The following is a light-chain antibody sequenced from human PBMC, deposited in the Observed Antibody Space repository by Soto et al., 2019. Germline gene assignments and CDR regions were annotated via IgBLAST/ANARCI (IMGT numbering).Light chain of an antibody. V-gene: IGKV1-27*01. J-gene: IGKJ5*01. CDR3: RKLTTAPLP. CDR2: SAS. Sequence: DIQMTQSPSSLSAAVGDRVTITCRASQDISVYLAWYQQKPGKVPKLLIYSASTLQSGVPSRFSGSGSGTDLIFTISSLHPEDFATDDCRKLTTAPLPCGQGTQLEI. CDR1: QDISVY.